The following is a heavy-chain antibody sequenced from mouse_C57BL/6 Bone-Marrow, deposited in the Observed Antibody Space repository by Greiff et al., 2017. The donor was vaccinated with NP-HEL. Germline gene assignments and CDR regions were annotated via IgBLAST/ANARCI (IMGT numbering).Heavy chain of an antibody. CDR3: ARFYYGSSDDDY. CDR2: IYPGSGST. Sequence: QVQLQQPGAELVKPGASVKMSCKASGYTFTSYWITWVKQRPGQGLEWIGDIYPGSGSTNYNEKFKSKATLTVDTSSSTAYMQLSSLTSEDSAVYYCARFYYGSSDDDYWGKGTTLTVSS. D-gene: IGHD1-1*01. CDR1: GYTFTSYW. V-gene: IGHV1-55*01. J-gene: IGHJ2*01.